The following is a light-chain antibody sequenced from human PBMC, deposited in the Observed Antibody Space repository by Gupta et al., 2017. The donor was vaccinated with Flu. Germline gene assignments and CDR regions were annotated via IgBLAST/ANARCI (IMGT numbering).Light chain of an antibody. Sequence: SSTIPCDGTSRDVGGYNHVAWYQQPPGKVPKLIIYEVNSRPSGVSHRFSGSKSGNTASLTISGLQAQDEAVYYCSSYTSAGLYVFGTGTKVTVL. CDR3: SSYTSAGLYV. V-gene: IGLV2-14*01. CDR1: SRDVGGYNH. CDR2: EVN. J-gene: IGLJ1*01.